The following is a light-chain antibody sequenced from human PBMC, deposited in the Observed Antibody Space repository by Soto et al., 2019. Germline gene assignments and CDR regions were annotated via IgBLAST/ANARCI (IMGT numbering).Light chain of an antibody. CDR2: DAS. Sequence: EIVLTQSPATLSLSPGERATLSCRASQSLSNYLAWYQHKPGQAPRLLIYDASNRATGIPARFSGSGSGTDFTLTISSLEPEDFAVYYCQQRTDWPLFGPGTKVDI. J-gene: IGKJ3*01. V-gene: IGKV3-11*01. CDR1: QSLSNY. CDR3: QQRTDWPL.